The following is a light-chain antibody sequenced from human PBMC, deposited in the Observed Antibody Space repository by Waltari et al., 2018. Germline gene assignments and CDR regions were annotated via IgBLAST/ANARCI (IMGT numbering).Light chain of an antibody. J-gene: IGKJ3*01. Sequence: IQMTQSPSTLSASVGDRVPITCRASQFLSNWLAWYQHQPGKVPKLLIYDASKLKSGVPSRFSGSGSGTEFTLTIASLQPDDFATYYCQQYNNYLTFGPGTKVDI. CDR3: QQYNNYLT. CDR1: QFLSNW. V-gene: IGKV1-5*01. CDR2: DAS.